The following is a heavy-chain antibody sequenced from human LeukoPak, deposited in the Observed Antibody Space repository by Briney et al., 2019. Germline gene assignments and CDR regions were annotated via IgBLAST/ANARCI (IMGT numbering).Heavy chain of an antibody. V-gene: IGHV4-31*03. Sequence: SETLSLTCTVSGGSISSGGYYWSWIRQHPGKGLEWIGYIYYSGSTYYNPSLMSRVTISVDTSKNQFSLKLSSVTAADTAVYYCSRGVYYDSSGCLFDYWGQGTLVTNST. J-gene: IGHJ4*02. D-gene: IGHD3-22*01. CDR2: IYYSGST. CDR1: GGSISSGGYY. CDR3: SRGVYYDSSGCLFDY.